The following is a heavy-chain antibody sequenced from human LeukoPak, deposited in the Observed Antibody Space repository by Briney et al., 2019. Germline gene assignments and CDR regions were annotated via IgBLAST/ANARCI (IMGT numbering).Heavy chain of an antibody. V-gene: IGHV4-59*01. D-gene: IGHD3-9*01. J-gene: IGHJ4*02. CDR1: GGSISTYW. CDR2: IHYSGNN. CDR3: ARGYFDWLSFDY. Sequence: PSETLSLTCTVSGGSISTYWWTWIRQPPGKGLEWLGYIHYSGNNNYSPSLKSRLTMSVDTSKNHFSLNLNSVTAADTAVYYCARGYFDWLSFDYWGQGVLVAVSS.